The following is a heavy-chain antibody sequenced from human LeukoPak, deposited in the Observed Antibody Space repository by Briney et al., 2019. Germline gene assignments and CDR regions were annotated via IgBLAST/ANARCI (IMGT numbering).Heavy chain of an antibody. CDR3: ARELGSDFWSGYNYFDY. Sequence: PGGSLRLSCAASGFTFSSYAMHWVRQAPGKGLEWVAVISYDGSNKYYADSVKGRFTISRDNSKNTLYLQMNSLRAEDTAVYYCARELGSDFWSGYNYFDYWGQGTLVTVSS. J-gene: IGHJ4*02. CDR1: GFTFSSYA. D-gene: IGHD3-3*01. V-gene: IGHV3-30-3*01. CDR2: ISYDGSNK.